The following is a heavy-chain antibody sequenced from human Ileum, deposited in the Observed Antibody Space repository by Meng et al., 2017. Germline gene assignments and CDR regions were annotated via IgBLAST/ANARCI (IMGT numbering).Heavy chain of an antibody. CDR1: GDSLRRIFY. J-gene: IGHJ4*02. D-gene: IGHD2-15*01. Sequence: HGQLEGSGPGLGGALGALSLHCTFSGDSLRRIFYWSWVPQSPGKGLEWIGQIYLPGSPNYNPSLESRVTISEDKSMNQFSLRLTSVTAADTAIFYCVRHGGKYFDYWGQGILVTVSS. CDR3: VRHGGKYFDY. V-gene: IGHV4-4*02. CDR2: IYLPGSP.